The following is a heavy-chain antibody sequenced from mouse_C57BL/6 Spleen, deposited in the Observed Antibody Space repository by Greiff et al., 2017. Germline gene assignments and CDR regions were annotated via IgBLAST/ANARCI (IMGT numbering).Heavy chain of an antibody. CDR2: IDPETGGT. J-gene: IGHJ1*03. CDR3: TRLIGTWYFDV. Sequence: QVQLQQSGAELVRPGASVTLSCKASGYTFTDYEMHWVKQTPVHGLEWIGAIDPETGGTAYNQKFKGKAILTADKSSSTAYMELRSLTSEDSAVYYCTRLIGTWYFDVWGTGTTVTVSS. CDR1: GYTFTDYE. V-gene: IGHV1-15*01. D-gene: IGHD2-5*01.